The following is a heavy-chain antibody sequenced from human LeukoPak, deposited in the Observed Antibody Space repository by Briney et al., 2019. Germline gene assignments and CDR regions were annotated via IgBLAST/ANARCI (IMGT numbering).Heavy chain of an antibody. V-gene: IGHV3-21*01. CDR3: ARFSAAEDAFDI. Sequence: PGGSLRLSCAASGFTFSSYSMNWVRQAPGEGLEWVSSISSSSSYIYYADSVKGRFTISRDNAKNSLYLQMNSLRAEDTAVYYCARFSAAEDAFDIWGQGTMVTVSS. D-gene: IGHD6-13*01. CDR2: ISSSSSYI. CDR1: GFTFSSYS. J-gene: IGHJ3*02.